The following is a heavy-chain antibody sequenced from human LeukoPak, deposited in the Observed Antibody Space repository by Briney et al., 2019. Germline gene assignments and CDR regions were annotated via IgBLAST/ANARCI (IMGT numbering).Heavy chain of an antibody. Sequence: GASVKVSCKAFGATLNIGHAFIWARQAPRQGLQWMGRIIPFLGEVNYAQNFQGRVSFTADKSTATMYMEMKSLRLDDTAIYYCSPCGHAYDWFGPWGQGTLVTVSS. D-gene: IGHD5-12*01. CDR2: IIPFLGEV. J-gene: IGHJ5*02. CDR1: GATLNIGHA. CDR3: SPCGHAYDWFGP. V-gene: IGHV1-69*04.